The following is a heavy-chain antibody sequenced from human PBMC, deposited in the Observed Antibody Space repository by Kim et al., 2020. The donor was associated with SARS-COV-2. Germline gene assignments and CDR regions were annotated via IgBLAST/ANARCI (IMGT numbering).Heavy chain of an antibody. Sequence: GGSLRLSCAASGFTFSSYAMSWVRQAPGKGLEWVSAISGSGGSTYYADSVKGRFTISRDNSKNTLYLQMNSLRAEDTAVYYCAKGMASSSWSYGPFDYWGQGTLVTVSS. CDR3: AKGMASSSWSYGPFDY. J-gene: IGHJ4*02. D-gene: IGHD6-13*01. CDR1: GFTFSSYA. CDR2: ISGSGGST. V-gene: IGHV3-23*01.